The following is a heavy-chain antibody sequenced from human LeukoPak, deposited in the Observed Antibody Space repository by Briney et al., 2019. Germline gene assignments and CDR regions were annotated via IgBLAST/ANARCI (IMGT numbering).Heavy chain of an antibody. Sequence: GGSLRLPCAASGFTFSSNAMHWVRQAPGKGLEWVAVISYDASNKYYADSVKGRFTISRDNSKNTLYLQMNSLRGEDTSVYYCARGSGSSTRGWFDPWGQGTLVTVSS. CDR3: ARGSGSSTRGWFDP. V-gene: IGHV3-30-3*01. CDR1: GFTFSSNA. J-gene: IGHJ5*02. CDR2: ISYDASNK. D-gene: IGHD6-13*01.